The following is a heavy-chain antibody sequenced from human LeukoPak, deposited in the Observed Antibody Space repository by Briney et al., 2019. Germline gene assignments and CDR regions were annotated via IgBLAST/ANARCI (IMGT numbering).Heavy chain of an antibody. CDR3: ARGRVVAATYYGMDV. V-gene: IGHV4-34*01. D-gene: IGHD2-15*01. CDR2: INHSGST. J-gene: IGHJ6*02. CDR1: GGSFSGYC. Sequence: SETLSLTCAVYGGSFSGYCWSWIRQPPGKGLEWIGEINHSGSTNYNPSLKSRVTISVDTSKNQFSPKLSSVTAADTAVYYCARGRVVAATYYGMDVWGQGTTVTVSS.